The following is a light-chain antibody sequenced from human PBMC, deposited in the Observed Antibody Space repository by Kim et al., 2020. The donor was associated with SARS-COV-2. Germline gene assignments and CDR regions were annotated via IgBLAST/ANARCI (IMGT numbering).Light chain of an antibody. J-gene: IGKJ1*01. CDR1: QSVSASY. Sequence: STGKRSTPSCRASQSVSASYLAWYQHTPGQAPRLLVYAASSRATVIPDRFSGSGSGTDVALTIGRLEPEDFAVYYCQQYAGSPWTFGQGTKV. V-gene: IGKV3-20*01. CDR3: QQYAGSPWT. CDR2: AAS.